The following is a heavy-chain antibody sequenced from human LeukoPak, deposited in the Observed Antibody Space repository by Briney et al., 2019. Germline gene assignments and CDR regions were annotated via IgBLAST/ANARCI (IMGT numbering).Heavy chain of an antibody. D-gene: IGHD5-18*01. CDR2: ISYDGNEK. CDR3: AKDSGYNYGATDC. Sequence: GGSLRLSCAVSGFNFSLYGMHWVRQAPGKGLEWVAVISYDGNEKYYADSVKGRFTISRDNSKNILYLQVNSLRAADAAVYYCAKDSGYNYGATDCWGQGALVTVSS. V-gene: IGHV3-30*18. J-gene: IGHJ4*02. CDR1: GFNFSLYG.